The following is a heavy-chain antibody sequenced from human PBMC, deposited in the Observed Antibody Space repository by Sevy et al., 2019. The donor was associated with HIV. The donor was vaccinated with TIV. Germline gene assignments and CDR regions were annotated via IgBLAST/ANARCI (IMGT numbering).Heavy chain of an antibody. CDR3: ARAGGSTDWGMDV. V-gene: IGHV4-59*01. CDR2: IYYSGRT. Sequence: SETLSLTCTVSGGSISSYYRNWIRQPPGKGLEWIGYIYYSGRTNYNPSLKSRVTISVDTSKNQFSLKLSSVTAADTAVYYCARAGGSTDWGMDVWGQGTTLTVSS. CDR1: GGSISSYY. D-gene: IGHD2-2*01. J-gene: IGHJ6*02.